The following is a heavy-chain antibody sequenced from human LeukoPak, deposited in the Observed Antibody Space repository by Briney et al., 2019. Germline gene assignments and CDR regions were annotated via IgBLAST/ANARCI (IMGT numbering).Heavy chain of an antibody. J-gene: IGHJ4*02. V-gene: IGHV3-74*01. CDR2: INSDGSSI. CDR1: GFTFSSCS. Sequence: GGSLRLSCAASGFTFSSCSMHWVRQATGKGLVWVSRINSDGSSISYADSVKGRFTISRDNAKNTLYLQMNSLRAEDTAVYYCARGNIGWAGVDYWGQGTLVTVSS. D-gene: IGHD6-19*01. CDR3: ARGNIGWAGVDY.